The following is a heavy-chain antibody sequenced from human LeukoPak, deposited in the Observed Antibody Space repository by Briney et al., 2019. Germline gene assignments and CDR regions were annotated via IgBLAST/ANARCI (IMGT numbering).Heavy chain of an antibody. CDR2: IKQDGSEK. J-gene: IGHJ4*02. V-gene: IGHV3-7*03. CDR3: ATSYDMGWLIGY. CDR1: GFTFSSYA. Sequence: GGSLRLSCAASGFTFSSYAMHWVRQVPGQGLEWVANIKQDGSEKFYVASVKGRFTISRDNGKSSLYLQMNSLRAEDTALYYCATSYDMGWLIGYWGQGTLVTVSS. D-gene: IGHD3/OR15-3a*01.